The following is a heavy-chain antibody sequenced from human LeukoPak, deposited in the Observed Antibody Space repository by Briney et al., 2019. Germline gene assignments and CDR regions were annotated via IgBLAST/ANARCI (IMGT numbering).Heavy chain of an antibody. CDR2: ISSHGGST. V-gene: IGHV3-64D*09. CDR3: VKFMRYDSSVYRDY. CDR1: GFTFSSYA. J-gene: IGHJ4*02. D-gene: IGHD3-22*01. Sequence: PGRSLRLSCAASGFTFSSYAMHWVRQAPGKGLEYVSAISSHGGSTYYADSVKGRFTISRDNSKNTLYLQMSSLRAEDTAVYYCVKFMRYDSSVYRDYWGQGTLVTVSS.